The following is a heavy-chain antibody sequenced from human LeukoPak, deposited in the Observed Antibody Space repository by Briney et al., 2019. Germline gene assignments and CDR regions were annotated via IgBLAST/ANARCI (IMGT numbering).Heavy chain of an antibody. CDR2: IYTSGST. D-gene: IGHD5-24*01. V-gene: IGHV4-4*07. CDR1: GGSFSGYY. CDR3: AREEMATATFDY. J-gene: IGHJ4*02. Sequence: SETLSLTCAVYGGSFSGYYWSWIRQPAGKGLEWIGRIYTSGSTNYNPSLKSRVTISVDTSKNQFSLKLSSVTAADTAVYYCAREEMATATFDYWGQGTLVTVSS.